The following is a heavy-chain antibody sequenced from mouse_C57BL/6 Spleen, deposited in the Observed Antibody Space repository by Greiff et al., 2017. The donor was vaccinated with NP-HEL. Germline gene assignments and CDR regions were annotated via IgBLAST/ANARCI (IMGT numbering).Heavy chain of an antibody. J-gene: IGHJ4*01. V-gene: IGHV10-1*01. Sequence: EVQGVESGGGLVQPKGSLKLSCAASGFSFTTYAMNWVRQAPGKGLEWVARIRSKSNNYATYYADSVKDRFTISRDDSESMLYLQMNNVKTEDTAMYDCVRQGWYYAMDYWGQGTSVTVSS. CDR3: VRQGWYYAMDY. CDR2: IRSKSNNYAT. D-gene: IGHD1-1*02. CDR1: GFSFTTYA.